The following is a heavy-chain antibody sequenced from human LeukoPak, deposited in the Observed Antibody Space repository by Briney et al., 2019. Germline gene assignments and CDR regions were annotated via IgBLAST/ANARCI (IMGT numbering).Heavy chain of an antibody. V-gene: IGHV4-39*01. Sequence: SETLSLTCTVSGGSISSSSYYWGWIRQPPGKGLEWIGSIYYSGSTYYNPSLKSRVTISVDTSKNQFSLKLSSVTAADTAVYYCARCSGGSLRFWVYWGQGTLVTVSS. CDR2: IYYSGST. CDR3: ARCSGGSLRFWVY. CDR1: GGSISSSSYY. D-gene: IGHD3-3*01. J-gene: IGHJ4*02.